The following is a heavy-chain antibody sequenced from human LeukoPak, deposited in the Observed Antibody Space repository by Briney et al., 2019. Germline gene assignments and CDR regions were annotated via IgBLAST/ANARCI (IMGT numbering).Heavy chain of an antibody. D-gene: IGHD1-26*01. CDR3: ARHSGSYYEAGFNAFDI. CDR1: GGSISSYY. CDR2: IYYSGST. J-gene: IGHJ3*02. V-gene: IGHV4-59*08. Sequence: TSETLSLTCTVSGGSISSYYWSWIRQPPGKGLEWIGYIYYSGSTNYNPSLRSRVTISVDTSKNQFSLKLSSVTAADTAVYYCARHSGSYYEAGFNAFDIWGQGTIVTVSS.